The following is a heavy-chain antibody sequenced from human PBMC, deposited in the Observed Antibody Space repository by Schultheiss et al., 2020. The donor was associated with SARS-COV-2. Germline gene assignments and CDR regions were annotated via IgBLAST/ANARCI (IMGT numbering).Heavy chain of an antibody. D-gene: IGHD5-12*01. CDR3: ARGRSGSWNWFDP. CDR1: GFTFSSYA. J-gene: IGHJ5*02. V-gene: IGHV3-23*01. CDR2: ISSSGGTT. Sequence: GGSLRLSCAASGFTFSSYAMNWVRQAPGKGLEWVSTISSSGGTTFYADSVKGRFTIPRDNSNNMLYLQMNSLSPEDTAVYYCARGRSGSWNWFDPWGQGTLVTVSS.